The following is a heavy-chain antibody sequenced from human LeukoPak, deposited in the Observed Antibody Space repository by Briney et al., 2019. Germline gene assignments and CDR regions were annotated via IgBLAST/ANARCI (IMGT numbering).Heavy chain of an antibody. CDR3: ARARVAMIVVVAFDY. D-gene: IGHD3-22*01. V-gene: IGHV1-46*01. Sequence: PSASVKVSCKASGYTFTSYYMHWVRQAPGQGLEWMGIINPSGGSTSYAQKFQGRVTMTRDTSTSTVYMELSSLRSEDTAVYYRARARVAMIVVVAFDYWGQGTLVTVSS. CDR1: GYTFTSYY. CDR2: INPSGGST. J-gene: IGHJ4*02.